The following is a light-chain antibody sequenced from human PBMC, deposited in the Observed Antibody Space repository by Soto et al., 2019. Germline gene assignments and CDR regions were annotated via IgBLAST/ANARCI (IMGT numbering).Light chain of an antibody. CDR1: RSNTGAGYD. V-gene: IGLV1-40*01. CDR2: GNS. Sequence: QAVVTQPPSVSGAPGRRVTFPCTGSRSNTGAGYDVHWYQKLPGTAPKLLIYGNSNRPSGVPDRFSGSKSGTSASLAITGLQAEDEADYSCQSYDSSLSGSYVFGTGTKLTVL. CDR3: QSYDSSLSGSYV. J-gene: IGLJ1*01.